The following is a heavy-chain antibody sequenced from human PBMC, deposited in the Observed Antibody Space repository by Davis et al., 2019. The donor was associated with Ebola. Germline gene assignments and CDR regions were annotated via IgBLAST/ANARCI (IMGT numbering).Heavy chain of an antibody. D-gene: IGHD1-1*01. Sequence: GESLKISCVASGFSFSSFWMNWARQAPGKGLEWVASVSGDGYTTYHMDSVRGRFTVSRDNAKNLVFLEMNSLRVDDTAVYFCAKDLNWNPFYSWGQGTRVVVSS. CDR2: VSGDGYTT. V-gene: IGHV3-7*03. CDR3: AKDLNWNPFYS. CDR1: GFSFSSFW. J-gene: IGHJ5*01.